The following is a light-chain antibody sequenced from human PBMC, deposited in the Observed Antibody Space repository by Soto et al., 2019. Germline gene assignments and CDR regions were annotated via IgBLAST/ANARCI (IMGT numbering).Light chain of an antibody. CDR2: DAS. CDR3: QQYNVWPLT. J-gene: IGKJ4*01. Sequence: EVVLTQSPGTLSLSPGERATLSCRASQSVTSNYLAWYQQKPGQAPRLLIYDASSRATGIPARFSGGRSGTEFTFTISSLQSEDFAVYYCQQYNVWPLTFGGGTKVDI. CDR1: QSVTSN. V-gene: IGKV3D-15*01.